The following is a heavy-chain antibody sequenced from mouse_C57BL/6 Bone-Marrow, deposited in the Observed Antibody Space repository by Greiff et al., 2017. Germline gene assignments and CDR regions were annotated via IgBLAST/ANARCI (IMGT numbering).Heavy chain of an antibody. CDR2: ISNGGGST. Sequence: VQRVESGGGLVQPGGSLKLSCAASGFTFSDYYMYWVRQTPEKRLEWVAYISNGGGSTYYPDTVKGRFTISRDNAKNTLYLQMSRLKSEDTAMYYCARGVGDEAWFAYWGQGTLVTVSA. CDR1: GFTFSDYY. V-gene: IGHV5-12*01. D-gene: IGHD1-1*01. CDR3: ARGVGDEAWFAY. J-gene: IGHJ3*01.